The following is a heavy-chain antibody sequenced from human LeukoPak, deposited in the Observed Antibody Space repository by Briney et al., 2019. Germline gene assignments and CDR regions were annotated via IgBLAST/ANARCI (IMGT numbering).Heavy chain of an antibody. Sequence: GASVKVSCKASGGTFSSYAISWVRQAPGQGLEWMGGIIPIFGTANYAQKFQGRVTITADESTSTAYMELSSLRSEDTAVYYCARDRKGPLNRKASEPDAFDIWGQGTMVTVSS. CDR1: GGTFSSYA. CDR2: IIPIFGTA. D-gene: IGHD1-14*01. V-gene: IGHV1-69*13. CDR3: ARDRKGPLNRKASEPDAFDI. J-gene: IGHJ3*02.